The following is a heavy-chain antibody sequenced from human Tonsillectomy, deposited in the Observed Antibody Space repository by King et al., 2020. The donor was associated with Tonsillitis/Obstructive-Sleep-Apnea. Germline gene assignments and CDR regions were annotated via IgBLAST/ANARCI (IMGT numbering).Heavy chain of an antibody. Sequence: QLQESGPGLVKPSETLSLTCIVSDGSISSYYWSWIRQPPGKGLEWIGYIYYSGTTNYNPSLKSRVTISVDTSKNKFSLKVSSVTAADTAVYYCARNNLDYGDYELSYYMDVWGKGTMVTVSS. V-gene: IGHV4-59*01. J-gene: IGHJ6*03. D-gene: IGHD4-17*01. CDR3: ARNNLDYGDYELSYYMDV. CDR2: IYYSGTT. CDR1: DGSISSYY.